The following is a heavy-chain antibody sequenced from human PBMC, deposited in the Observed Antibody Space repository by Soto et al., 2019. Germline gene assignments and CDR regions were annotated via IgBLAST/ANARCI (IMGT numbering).Heavy chain of an antibody. Sequence: TLSLTCTVSGGSISSGGYYWSWIRQHPGKGREWMGYIYDSGSTYYNPSLKSRVTISVDTSKNQFSLKLSSVTAADTAVYYCASDARTRPTRFDPWGQGTLVTVSS. CDR3: ASDARTRPTRFDP. D-gene: IGHD2-2*01. J-gene: IGHJ5*02. CDR1: GGSISSGGYY. V-gene: IGHV4-31*03. CDR2: IYDSGST.